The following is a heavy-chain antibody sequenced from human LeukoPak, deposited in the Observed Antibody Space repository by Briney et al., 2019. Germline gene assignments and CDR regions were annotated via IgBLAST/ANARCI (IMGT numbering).Heavy chain of an antibody. CDR2: IISSSLNI. CDR1: GFTFSSYS. Sequence: GGSLRLSCAASGFTFSSYSMDWVRQAPGTGLECVSYIISSSLNIYYADSVKGRFTISRDNAKNSLYLQMNSLRVEDTAVYYCARVGPEGYSSSRYMDVWGKGTTVTVSS. J-gene: IGHJ6*03. V-gene: IGHV3-21*01. D-gene: IGHD6-13*01. CDR3: ARVGPEGYSSSRYMDV.